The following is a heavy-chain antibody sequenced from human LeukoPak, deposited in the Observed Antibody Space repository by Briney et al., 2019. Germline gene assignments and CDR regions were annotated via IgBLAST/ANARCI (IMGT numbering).Heavy chain of an antibody. CDR2: IIPIFGTA. Sequence: ASVKVSCKASRGTFSSYAISWVRQAPGQGLEWMGGIIPIFGTANYAQKFQGRVTITADESTSTAYMELSSLRSEDTAVYYCARGGDIVVVPAAMIPRYLNGDYHRAEYFQHWGQGTLVTVSS. V-gene: IGHV1-69*13. CDR3: ARGGDIVVVPAAMIPRYLNGDYHRAEYFQH. CDR1: RGTFSSYA. D-gene: IGHD2-2*01. J-gene: IGHJ1*01.